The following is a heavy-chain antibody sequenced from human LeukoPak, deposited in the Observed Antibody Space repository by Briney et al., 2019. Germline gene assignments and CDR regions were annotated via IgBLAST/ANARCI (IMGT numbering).Heavy chain of an antibody. Sequence: SETLSLTCTVSGGSINSYYWSWIRQPPGKGLECVGYIYYSGSTNYKPSLKRRVTISVDTSKNQFSLKVSSVTAADTAVYYCASSRSSSGWSLIDYWGQGALVTVSS. CDR2: IYYSGST. CDR1: GGSINSYY. CDR3: ASSRSSSGWSLIDY. J-gene: IGHJ4*02. D-gene: IGHD6-19*01. V-gene: IGHV4-59*01.